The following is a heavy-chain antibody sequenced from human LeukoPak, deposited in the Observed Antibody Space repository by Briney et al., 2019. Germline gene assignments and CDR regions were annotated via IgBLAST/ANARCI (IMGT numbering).Heavy chain of an antibody. D-gene: IGHD2-21*02. CDR2: ISGSGGST. CDR3: AKGPELYCGGDCYWFDP. CDR1: GFTFSSYA. V-gene: IGHV3-23*01. J-gene: IGHJ5*02. Sequence: GGSLRLSCAASGFTFSSYAMSWVRQAPGKGLEWVSAISGSGGSTYYADSVKGRFTISRDNSKNTLYLQMNSLRAEDTAVYYCAKGPELYCGGDCYWFDPWGQGTLVTVSS.